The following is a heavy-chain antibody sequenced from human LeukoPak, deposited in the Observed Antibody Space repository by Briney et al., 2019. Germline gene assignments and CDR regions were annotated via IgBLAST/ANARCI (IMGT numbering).Heavy chain of an antibody. J-gene: IGHJ4*02. D-gene: IGHD3-22*01. CDR3: ARGFYDSSGYYRDY. CDR1: GGSISSYY. V-gene: IGHV4-59*08. Sequence: SETLSLTCTASGGSISSYYWSWIRQPPGKGLEWIGYIYYSGSTNYNPSLKSRVTISVDTSKNQFSLKLSSVTAADTAVYYCARGFYDSSGYYRDYWGQGTLVTVSS. CDR2: IYYSGST.